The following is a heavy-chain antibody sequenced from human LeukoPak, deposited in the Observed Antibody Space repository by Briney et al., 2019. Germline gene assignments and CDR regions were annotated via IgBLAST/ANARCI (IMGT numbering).Heavy chain of an antibody. CDR3: ARGRPHGNDY. V-gene: IGHV3-21*01. Sequence: GGSLRLSCAASGFTFGAYTINWVRQAPGKGLEWVSCIFSRSESILYADSVKGRFTISRDNAKNTLYLQMNSLRVEDTAVYYCARGRPHGNDYWGQGTLVTVSS. D-gene: IGHD4-23*01. CDR2: IFSRSESI. J-gene: IGHJ4*02. CDR1: GFTFGAYT.